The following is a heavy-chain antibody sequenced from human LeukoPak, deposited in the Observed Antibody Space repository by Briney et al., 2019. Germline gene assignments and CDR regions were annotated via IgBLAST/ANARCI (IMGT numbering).Heavy chain of an antibody. V-gene: IGHV3-23*01. CDR2: ISASGGDT. CDR1: GLTFSSYS. J-gene: IGHJ4*02. D-gene: IGHD6-13*01. Sequence: GGSLRLSCAASGLTFSSYSMSWVRQAPGKGLEWVSGISASGGDTWYPDSVKGRFTISRDNSKNTLFLQMNSLRVEDTAIYYCAKDAAGPEYWGQGTRVTVSS. CDR3: AKDAAGPEY.